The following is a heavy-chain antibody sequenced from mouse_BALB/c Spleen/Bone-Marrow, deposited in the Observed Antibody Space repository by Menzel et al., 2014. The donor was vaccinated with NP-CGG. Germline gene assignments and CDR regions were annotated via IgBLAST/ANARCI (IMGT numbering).Heavy chain of an antibody. Sequence: VKLQESGAELAKPGASVKMSCKASGYTFTSYWMHWVKQRPGQGLEWIGYINPSTGYTEYNQKFKDKATLTADKSSSTACMQLSSLTSEDSAVYYCARQITTVDYAMDYWGQGTSVTVSS. J-gene: IGHJ4*01. V-gene: IGHV1-7*01. D-gene: IGHD1-1*01. CDR1: GYTFTSYW. CDR3: ARQITTVDYAMDY. CDR2: INPSTGYT.